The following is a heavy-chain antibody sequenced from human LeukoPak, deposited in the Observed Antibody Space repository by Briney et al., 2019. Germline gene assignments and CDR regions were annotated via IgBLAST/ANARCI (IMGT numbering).Heavy chain of an antibody. V-gene: IGHV3-11*04. J-gene: IGHJ3*02. D-gene: IGHD6-13*01. Sequence: GGSLRLSCAASGFTFSDYYMSWIRQAPGKGLEWVSYISSSSSTIYYADSVKGRFTISRDNAKNSLYLQMNSLRAEDTAVYYCARDPSSSWARHDAFDIWGQGTMVTVSS. CDR2: ISSSSSTI. CDR1: GFTFSDYY. CDR3: ARDPSSSWARHDAFDI.